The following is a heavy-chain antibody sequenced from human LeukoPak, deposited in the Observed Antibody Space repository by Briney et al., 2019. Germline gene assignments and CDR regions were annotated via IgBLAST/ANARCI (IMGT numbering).Heavy chain of an antibody. Sequence: SETLSLTCAVYGGSFSGYYWSWIRQPPGKGLEWIGEINHSGSTNYNPSLKSRVTISVDTSKNQFSLKLSSVTAADTAVYYCARVGYDYVWGSYRFYSSSFDYWGQGTLVTVSS. CDR2: INHSGST. CDR1: GGSFSGYY. CDR3: ARVGYDYVWGSYRFYSSSFDY. J-gene: IGHJ4*02. D-gene: IGHD3-16*02. V-gene: IGHV4-34*01.